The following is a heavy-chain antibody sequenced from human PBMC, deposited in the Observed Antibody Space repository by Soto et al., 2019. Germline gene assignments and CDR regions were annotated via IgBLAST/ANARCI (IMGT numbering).Heavy chain of an antibody. CDR3: ARDGGAY. Sequence: QVQLVESGGGVVQPGRSLRLSCAASGFTFSSYAMHWVRRAPGKGLEWMAVMSYDGSNKYYADSVKGRFTISRDNSKNTLDLKMNSLRPEDTALYYCARDGGAYWVQGTLVIVSS. D-gene: IGHD3-16*01. J-gene: IGHJ4*02. V-gene: IGHV3-30-3*01. CDR1: GFTFSSYA. CDR2: MSYDGSNK.